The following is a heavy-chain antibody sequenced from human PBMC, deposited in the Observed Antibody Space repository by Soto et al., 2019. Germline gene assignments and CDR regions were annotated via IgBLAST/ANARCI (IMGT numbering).Heavy chain of an antibody. CDR3: AKGGTYYFDS. CDR1: VASISNFY. J-gene: IGHJ4*02. Sequence: PSETLSLTCIVSVASISNFYWSWIRQSAGKGLEWIGRLYTRGTTDYNPSLKSRVTMSIDTSKNRVSLSLTSVTAADTAVYYCAKGGTYYFDSWGQGIVVTVSS. V-gene: IGHV4-4*07. CDR2: LYTRGTT. D-gene: IGHD3-16*01.